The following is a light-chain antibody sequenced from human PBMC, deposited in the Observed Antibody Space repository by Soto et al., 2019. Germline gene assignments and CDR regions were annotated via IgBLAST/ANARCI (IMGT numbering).Light chain of an antibody. V-gene: IGLV1-44*01. CDR2: SNN. CDR1: SSNIGSNP. CDR3: AAWDNSLNGYWV. J-gene: IGLJ3*02. Sequence: QSVLTQPPSASGTPGQRVTISCSGSSSNIGSNPVNWYQQVPGTAPKLLIYSNNQRPSGVPDRFSGSKSGTSASLAISGLQSEDEADYYCAAWDNSLNGYWVFGGGTKLTVL.